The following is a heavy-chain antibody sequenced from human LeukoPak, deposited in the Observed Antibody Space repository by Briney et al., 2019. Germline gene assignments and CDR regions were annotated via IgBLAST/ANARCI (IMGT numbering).Heavy chain of an antibody. CDR2: ISGSGGST. V-gene: IGHV3-23*01. J-gene: IGHJ3*02. CDR3: AKKLDYYDSSGYYRGDAFDI. D-gene: IGHD3-22*01. Sequence: GGSLRLSCAASGFTFSSYAMSWVRQAPGKGLEWVSAISGSGGSTYYADSVKGRFTISRDNSKNTLYLQMNSLRAEDTAVYYCAKKLDYYDSSGYYRGDAFDIWGQGTMVTVSS. CDR1: GFTFSSYA.